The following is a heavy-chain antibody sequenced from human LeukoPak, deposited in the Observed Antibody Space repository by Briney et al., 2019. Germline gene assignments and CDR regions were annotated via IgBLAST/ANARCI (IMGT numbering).Heavy chain of an antibody. J-gene: IGHJ4*02. CDR1: GFTFGTYA. D-gene: IGHD2-21*01. Sequence: GGSLRLSCAASGFTFGTYAMSWVRQAPGKGLEWVAILNQDGSEKYYVDSVKGRFTVSRDNARNSLFLQMNSLRAEDTAVYYCARRRGELWGQGTLVTVSS. CDR3: ARRRGEL. CDR2: LNQDGSEK. V-gene: IGHV3-7*04.